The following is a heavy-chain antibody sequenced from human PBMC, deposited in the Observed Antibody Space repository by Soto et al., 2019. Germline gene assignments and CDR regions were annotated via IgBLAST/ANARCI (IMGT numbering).Heavy chain of an antibody. CDR2: IYPGDSDT. V-gene: IGHV5-51*01. J-gene: IGHJ4*02. CDR3: VRHGGSPVGRAFDY. D-gene: IGHD2-15*01. Sequence: PGESLKICCKGSGYSFTSYWIGWVRQMAGKGPVWMGIIYPGDSDTRHSPSFQGQVTISADKSISTAYLQWSSLKASDTAMYYCVRHGGSPVGRAFDYWGQGTLVTVSS. CDR1: GYSFTSYW.